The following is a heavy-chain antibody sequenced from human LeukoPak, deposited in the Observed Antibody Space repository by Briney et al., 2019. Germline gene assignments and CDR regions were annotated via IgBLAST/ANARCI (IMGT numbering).Heavy chain of an antibody. V-gene: IGHV3-30*02. D-gene: IGHD3-22*01. CDR1: GFTFSSYG. CDR2: IRYDGSDK. Sequence: GGSLRLSCAASGFTFSSYGMHWVRQAPGKGLEWVSFIRYDGSDKYYADSVRGRFTISRDNSKNTLYLQMNSLRAEDTAVYYCAKDYYCDISGYYPRGSFDYWGQGTLVTVSS. J-gene: IGHJ4*02. CDR3: AKDYYCDISGYYPRGSFDY.